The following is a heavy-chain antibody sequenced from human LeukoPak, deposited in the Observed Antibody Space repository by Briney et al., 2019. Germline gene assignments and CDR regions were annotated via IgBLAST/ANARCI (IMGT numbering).Heavy chain of an antibody. V-gene: IGHV4-39*01. CDR2: IHYSGST. Sequence: SETLSLTCTVSGGSISGYYWGWIRQPPGKGLEWIASIHYSGSTYYNPSLKSRVTISVDTSKNQFSLKLSSVTAADTAAYYCARRDTTGRIGRFDPWGQGTLVTVSS. J-gene: IGHJ5*02. CDR3: ARRDTTGRIGRFDP. D-gene: IGHD1-1*01. CDR1: GGSISGYY.